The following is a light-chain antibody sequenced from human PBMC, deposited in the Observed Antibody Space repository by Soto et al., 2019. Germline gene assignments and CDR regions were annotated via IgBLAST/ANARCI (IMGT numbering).Light chain of an antibody. Sequence: DIQMTQSPSSLSASVGERVTITCRASQSISSYLNWYQQKPGKAPKLLIYAASSLQSGVPSRFSGSGSGTDFTLTSSRLQPEDFATYYCQQSYSTPLTFGGGTKVEIK. CDR3: QQSYSTPLT. J-gene: IGKJ4*01. V-gene: IGKV1-39*01. CDR2: AAS. CDR1: QSISSY.